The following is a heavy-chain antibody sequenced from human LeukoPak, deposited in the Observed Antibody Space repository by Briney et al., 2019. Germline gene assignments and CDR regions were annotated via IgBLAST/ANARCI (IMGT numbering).Heavy chain of an antibody. Sequence: GGSLRLSCAASGFTFSSYAMSWVRQAPGKGLEWVSAISGSGGSTYYADSVKGRFTISRDNSKNTLYLQMNSLRAEDTAVYYCAKGGGTRPTLPYRGRPMDYWGQGTLVTVSS. D-gene: IGHD1-26*01. CDR1: GFTFSSYA. V-gene: IGHV3-23*01. CDR2: ISGSGGST. CDR3: AKGGGTRPTLPYRGRPMDY. J-gene: IGHJ4*02.